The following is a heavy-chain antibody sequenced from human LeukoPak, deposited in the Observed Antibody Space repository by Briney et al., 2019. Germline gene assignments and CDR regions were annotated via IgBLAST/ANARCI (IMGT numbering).Heavy chain of an antibody. V-gene: IGHV3-9*01. D-gene: IGHD6-19*01. CDR2: ISWNSGSI. J-gene: IGHJ4*02. CDR1: GFTFDDYA. CDR3: AKDGGSSGSEEFDF. Sequence: PGGSLRLSCTASGFTFDDYAMHWVRQAPGKGLEWVSGISWNSGSIGYADFVRGRFTISRDNAKNSLFLQMNSLRAEDTAVYYCAKDGGSSGSEEFDFWGQGTLVTVSS.